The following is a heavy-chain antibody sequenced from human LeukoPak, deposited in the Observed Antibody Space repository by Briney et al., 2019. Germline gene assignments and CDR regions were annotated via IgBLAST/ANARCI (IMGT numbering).Heavy chain of an antibody. V-gene: IGHV3-7*01. J-gene: IGHJ4*02. D-gene: IGHD3-16*01. CDR3: ASGRQLGY. Sequence: GGSLRLSCAASGFTFSSYWMSWVRQAPGKGVGWVANIKQDGSEKYYVDSVKGRFTISRDNAKNSVYLQMNSLRAEDSALYYCASGRQLGYWGQGTLVTVSS. CDR2: IKQDGSEK. CDR1: GFTFSSYW.